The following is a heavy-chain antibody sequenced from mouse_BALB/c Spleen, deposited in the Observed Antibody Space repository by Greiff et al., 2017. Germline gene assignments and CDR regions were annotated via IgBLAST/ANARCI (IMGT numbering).Heavy chain of an antibody. D-gene: IGHD2-4*01. CDR2: ISYDGSN. CDR1: GYSITSGYY. CDR3: ASRSTMITTDWFAY. Sequence: EVKLVESGPGLVKPSQSLSLTCSVTGYSITSGYYWNWIRQFPGNKLEWMGYISYDGSNNYNPSLKNRISITRDTSKNQFFLKLNSVTTEDTATYYCASRSTMITTDWFAYWGQGTLVTVSA. J-gene: IGHJ3*01. V-gene: IGHV3-6*02.